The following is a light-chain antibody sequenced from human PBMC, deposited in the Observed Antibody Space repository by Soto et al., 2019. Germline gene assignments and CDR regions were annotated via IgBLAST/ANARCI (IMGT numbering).Light chain of an antibody. J-gene: IGKJ3*01. CDR3: QQYKNWPPFT. CDR1: QNVSSN. Sequence: EIVMTQSPATLSVSPGERATLSCRASQNVSSNLAWYQQRPGQAPRLLIYGASTRATGIPARFSGSGSETEFTLTISSLQPEDVAVYYCQQYKNWPPFTFGPGTKVAIK. CDR2: GAS. V-gene: IGKV3-15*01.